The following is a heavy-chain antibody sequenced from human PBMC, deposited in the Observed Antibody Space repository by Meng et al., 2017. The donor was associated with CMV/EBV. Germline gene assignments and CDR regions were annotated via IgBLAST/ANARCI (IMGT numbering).Heavy chain of an antibody. V-gene: IGHV4-59*01. D-gene: IGHD2-2*01. CDR3: ARAVVVPAAIDY. CDR2: IYYSGST. CDR1: GGSISSYY. Sequence: GSLRLSCTVSGGSISSYYWSWIRQPPGKGLEWIGYIYYSGSTNYNPSLKSRVTISVDTSKNQFSLKLSSVTAADTAVYYCARAVVVPAAIDYWGQGTLVTSPQ. J-gene: IGHJ4*02.